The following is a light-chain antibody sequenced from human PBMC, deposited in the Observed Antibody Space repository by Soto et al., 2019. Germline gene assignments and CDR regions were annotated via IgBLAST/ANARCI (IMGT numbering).Light chain of an antibody. V-gene: IGKV3-20*01. CDR1: QPVSDK. Sequence: EVVMTQSPANLSVSPGVGATLSCWASQPVSDKLAWYQQKPGQAPRLLIYGASNRATGIPDRFSGSGSGTDSTLTISRLEPEDFAVYYCQQYGSSGTFGQGTKVDIK. CDR3: QQYGSSGT. CDR2: GAS. J-gene: IGKJ1*01.